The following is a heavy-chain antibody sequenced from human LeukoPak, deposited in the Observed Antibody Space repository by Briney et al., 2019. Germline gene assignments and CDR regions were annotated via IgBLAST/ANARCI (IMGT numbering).Heavy chain of an antibody. CDR1: GGSISSYY. CDR3: ARDLGYYGSGSYSTYYYYMDV. V-gene: IGHV4-4*07. J-gene: IGHJ6*03. D-gene: IGHD3-10*01. Sequence: PETLSLTCTVSGGSISSYYWSWIRQPAGKGLEWIGRIYTSGSTNYNPSLKSRVTMSVDTSKNQFSLKLSSVTAADTAVYYCARDLGYYGSGSYSTYYYYMDVWGKGTTVTVSS. CDR2: IYTSGST.